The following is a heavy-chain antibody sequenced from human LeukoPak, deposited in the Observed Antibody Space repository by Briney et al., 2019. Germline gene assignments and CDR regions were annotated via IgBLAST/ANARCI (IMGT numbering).Heavy chain of an antibody. D-gene: IGHD5-24*01. Sequence: LGSGPTLVNPTQTLTLTCTFSGFSLSTSGMCVSWIRQPPGKGLEWIGEINHSGSTNYNPSLKSRVTISVDTSKNQFSLKLSSVTAADTAVYYCARGGLRDEDYWGQGTLVTVSS. V-gene: IGHV4-39*07. CDR1: GFSLSTSGM. CDR3: ARGGLRDEDY. CDR2: INHSGST. J-gene: IGHJ4*02.